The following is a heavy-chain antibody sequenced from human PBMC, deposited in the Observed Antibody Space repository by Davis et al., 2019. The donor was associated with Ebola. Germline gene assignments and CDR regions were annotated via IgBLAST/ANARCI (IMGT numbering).Heavy chain of an antibody. V-gene: IGHV3-21*01. CDR1: GFTFSSYS. J-gene: IGHJ4*02. Sequence: GGSLRLSCAASGFTFSSYSMNWVRQAPGKGLEWVSSISSSSYIYYADSVKGRFTTSRDNSKNTLYLQMGSLRAEDMAVYYCARARGTAMASYYFDYWGQGTLVTVSS. CDR2: ISSSSYI. CDR3: ARARGTAMASYYFDY. D-gene: IGHD5-18*01.